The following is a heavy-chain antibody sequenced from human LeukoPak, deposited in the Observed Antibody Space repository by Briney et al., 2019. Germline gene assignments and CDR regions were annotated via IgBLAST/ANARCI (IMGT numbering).Heavy chain of an antibody. CDR1: GFTFGNYA. CDR3: AKASVAIPQYCNS. Sequence: GGSLRLSCEASGFTFGNYAMNWVRQAPGKGLEWVSTISGTGSSTYYADSAKGRFTISRDNSKDTLFLQLNSLAAADTAMYFCAKASVAIPQYCNSWGQGTLVTVSS. D-gene: IGHD2-2*02. J-gene: IGHJ5*02. CDR2: ISGTGSST. V-gene: IGHV3-23*01.